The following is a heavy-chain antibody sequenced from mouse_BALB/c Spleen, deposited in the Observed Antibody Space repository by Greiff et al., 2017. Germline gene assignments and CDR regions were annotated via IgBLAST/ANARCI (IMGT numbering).Heavy chain of an antibody. CDR2: IAPGSGST. CDR1: GYTFTSYW. CDR3: ARFYYRYDGYYAMDD. V-gene: IGHV1S41*01. D-gene: IGHD2-14*01. J-gene: IGHJ4*01. Sequence: DLVKPGASVKLSCKASGYTFTSYWINWIKQRPGQGLEWIGRIAPGSGSTYYNEMFKGKATLTVDTSSSTAYIQLSSLSSEDSAVYFCARFYYRYDGYYAMDDWGQGTSLTVAS.